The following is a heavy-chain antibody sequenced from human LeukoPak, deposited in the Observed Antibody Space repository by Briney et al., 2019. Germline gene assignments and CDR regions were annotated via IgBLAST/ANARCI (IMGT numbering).Heavy chain of an antibody. D-gene: IGHD3-9*01. CDR2: ISSSSSYI. CDR3: ARGGVLRYFDWFGDWFDP. CDR1: GFTFSSYS. Sequence: PGGSLRLSCAASGFTFSSYSMNWVRQAPGKGLEWVSCISSSSSYIYYADSVKGRFTISRDNAKNSLYLQMNSLRAEDTAVYYCARGGVLRYFDWFGDWFDPWGQGTLVTVSS. J-gene: IGHJ5*02. V-gene: IGHV3-21*01.